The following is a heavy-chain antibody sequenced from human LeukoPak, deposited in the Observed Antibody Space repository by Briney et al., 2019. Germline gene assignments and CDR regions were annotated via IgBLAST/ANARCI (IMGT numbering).Heavy chain of an antibody. J-gene: IGHJ4*02. D-gene: IGHD3-22*01. Sequence: GGSLRLSCAASGFTFSSYWMSWVRQAPGKGLEWVANLKQDGSEKYYVDSVKGRFTISRDNAKNSLYLQMNSLRAEDTAVYYCARDPHNYYDSSGYYHEGDYFDYWGQGTLVTVSS. CDR2: LKQDGSEK. V-gene: IGHV3-7*01. CDR3: ARDPHNYYDSSGYYHEGDYFDY. CDR1: GFTFSSYW.